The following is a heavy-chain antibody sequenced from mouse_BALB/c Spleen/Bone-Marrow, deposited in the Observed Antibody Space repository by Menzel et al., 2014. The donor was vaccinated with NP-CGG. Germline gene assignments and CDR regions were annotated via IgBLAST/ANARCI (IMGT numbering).Heavy chain of an antibody. Sequence: VHLVESGPELVKPGASVKMSCKASGYTFTDYVISWVKQRTGQGLEWIGEIYPGSGSTYYNEKFKGKATLTADKSSNTAYMQLSSLTSEDSAVYFCARYYDYDWYFDVWGAGTTATVSS. CDR3: ARYYDYDWYFDV. D-gene: IGHD2-4*01. V-gene: IGHV1-77*01. CDR2: IYPGSGST. J-gene: IGHJ1*01. CDR1: GYTFTDYV.